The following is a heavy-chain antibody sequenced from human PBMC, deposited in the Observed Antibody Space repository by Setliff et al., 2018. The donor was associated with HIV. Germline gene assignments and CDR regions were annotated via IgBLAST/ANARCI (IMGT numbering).Heavy chain of an antibody. CDR3: ARDANYGSSGYDREYLDY. V-gene: IGHV1-2*02. CDR2: MNPNSGGT. Sequence: ASVKVSCKASGYTFTVYYLHWLRQAPGQGLEWMGWMNPNSGGTNYAQKFQGRVTMTRDTSINTAFMELNSLRSDDTAVYYCARDANYGSSGYDREYLDYWGQGTLVTVSS. D-gene: IGHD5-12*01. J-gene: IGHJ4*02. CDR1: GYTFTVYY.